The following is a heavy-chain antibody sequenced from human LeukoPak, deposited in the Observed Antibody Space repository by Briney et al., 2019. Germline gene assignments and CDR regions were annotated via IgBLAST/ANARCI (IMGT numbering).Heavy chain of an antibody. V-gene: IGHV3-48*01. CDR3: ARDKDYASDM. CDR2: INFKSEDI. CDR1: GFTFSSHN. D-gene: IGHD4-11*01. J-gene: IGHJ3*02. Sequence: GGSLRLSRAASGFTFSSHNMNWVRQAPGKGLEWISFINFKSEDIRYADSVEGRFIISRDNARKSLYLHMNSLRAEDTAVYYCARDKDYASDMWGQGTMATVAS.